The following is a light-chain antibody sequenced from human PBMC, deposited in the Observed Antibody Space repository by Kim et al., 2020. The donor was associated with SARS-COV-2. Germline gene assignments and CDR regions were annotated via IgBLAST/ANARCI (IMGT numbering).Light chain of an antibody. CDR3: QQYHSSPRT. Sequence: SQGERATLSCRASQSVTSSFLAWYQQKPGQAPRLLITGASSRATGIPDRFSGSGSGTDFTLTISRLEPEDFAVYYCQQYHSSPRTFGQGTKVDIK. CDR2: GAS. V-gene: IGKV3-20*01. CDR1: QSVTSSF. J-gene: IGKJ1*01.